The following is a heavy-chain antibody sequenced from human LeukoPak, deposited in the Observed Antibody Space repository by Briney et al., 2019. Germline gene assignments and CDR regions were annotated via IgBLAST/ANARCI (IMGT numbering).Heavy chain of an antibody. CDR2: ISAYHGNT. J-gene: IGHJ4*02. V-gene: IGHV1-18*01. Sequence: ASVKVSCKASGFSYGISWVRQAPGQGLEWMGWISAYHGNTNYAQKLQGRVTMTTDTSTSTAHMELRSLRSDDTAVYYCARDGSGTWNDYWGQGTLVTVSS. CDR1: GFSYG. D-gene: IGHD3-10*01. CDR3: ARDGSGTWNDY.